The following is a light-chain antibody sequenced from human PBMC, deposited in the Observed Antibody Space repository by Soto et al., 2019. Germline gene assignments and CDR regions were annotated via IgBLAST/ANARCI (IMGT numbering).Light chain of an antibody. V-gene: IGKV1-39*01. CDR1: QSISTY. CDR3: QKSYSTVRT. J-gene: IGKJ1*01. Sequence: DIQMTQSPSSLSASVGDRVTITCRASQSISTYLNWYQQKPGKAPKLLIYAASSLQSGVPSRFSGSGSGTDFPLTISSLQTEDFSTYYCQKSYSTVRTFGQGTKVEIK. CDR2: AAS.